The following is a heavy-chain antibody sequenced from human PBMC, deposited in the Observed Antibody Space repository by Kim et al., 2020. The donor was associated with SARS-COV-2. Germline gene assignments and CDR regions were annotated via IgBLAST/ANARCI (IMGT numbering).Heavy chain of an antibody. D-gene: IGHD3-22*01. CDR2: ISYDGSNK. CDR1: GFTFSSYA. Sequence: GGSLRLSCAASGFTFSSYAMHWVRQAPGKGLEWVAVISYDGSNKYYADSVKGRFTISRDNSKNTLYLQMNSLRAEDTAVYYCARDGPSITMTPGYYYGM. CDR3: ARDGPSITMTPGYYYGM. V-gene: IGHV3-30-3*01. J-gene: IGHJ6*01.